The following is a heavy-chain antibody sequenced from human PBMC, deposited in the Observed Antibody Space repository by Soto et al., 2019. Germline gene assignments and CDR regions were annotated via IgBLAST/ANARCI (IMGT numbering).Heavy chain of an antibody. J-gene: IGHJ4*02. CDR1: GDSISSSY. CDR3: AREYNYDSSGIGFDS. CDR2: IYYSGST. V-gene: IGHV4-59*01. Sequence: SETLSLTCSVSGDSISSSYWSWIRQPPGKGLEWIGCIYYSGSTKYNPSLKSRVTISVDTSKNQFYLKLSSVTAADTAVYYCAREYNYDSSGIGFDSWGQGTLVTVSS. D-gene: IGHD3-22*01.